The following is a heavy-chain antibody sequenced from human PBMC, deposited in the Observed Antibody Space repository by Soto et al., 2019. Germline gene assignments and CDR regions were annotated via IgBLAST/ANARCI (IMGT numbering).Heavy chain of an antibody. D-gene: IGHD3-22*01. CDR3: AKDDDTSSHYSLLDF. J-gene: IGHJ4*02. CDR2: TWSGGRGE. Sequence: QVQLVESGGGVVQPGTSLRLSCAASGFAFSYHGIHWVRQAPGKGLEWVAVTWSGGRGEYYADSVRGRFTNSRDNFKTTVYLQMNSLRVEDTAVYYCAKDDDTSSHYSLLDFRGQGTLVTVSS. CDR1: GFAFSYHG. V-gene: IGHV3-33*06.